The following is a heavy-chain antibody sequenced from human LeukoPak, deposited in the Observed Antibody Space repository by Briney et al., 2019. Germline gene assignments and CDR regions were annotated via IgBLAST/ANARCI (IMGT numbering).Heavy chain of an antibody. V-gene: IGHV4-38-2*01. J-gene: IGHJ4*02. CDR1: GYSISSGYY. Sequence: SETLSLTCAVSGYSISSGYYWGWVRQPPGKGVEWIGNIYHSGATYYNPSLKSRVTISVDTSKNQFSLNLSSVTASDTAVYYCARQDNPILSWVVIVSPFDYWGKGTLVTVSS. CDR3: ARQDNPILSWVVIVSPFDY. CDR2: IYHSGAT. D-gene: IGHD2-21*01.